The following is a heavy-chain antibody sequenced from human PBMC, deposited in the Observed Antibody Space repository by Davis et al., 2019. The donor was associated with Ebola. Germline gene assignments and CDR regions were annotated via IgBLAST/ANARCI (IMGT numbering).Heavy chain of an antibody. CDR3: ARELVLRYFDWLSDGFDP. CDR1: GGSFSGYY. D-gene: IGHD3-9*01. CDR2: INHSGST. Sequence: MPSETLSLTCAVYGGSFSGYYWSWIRQPPGKGLEWIGEINHSGSTNYNPSLKSRVTISVDTSKNQFSLKLSSVTAADTAVYYCARELVLRYFDWLSDGFDPWGQGTLVTVSS. J-gene: IGHJ5*02. V-gene: IGHV4-34*01.